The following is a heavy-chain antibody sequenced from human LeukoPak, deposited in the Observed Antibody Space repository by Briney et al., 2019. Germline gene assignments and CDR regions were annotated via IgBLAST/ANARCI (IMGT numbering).Heavy chain of an antibody. CDR2: IIPIFGTA. D-gene: IGHD6-13*01. CDR1: GGTFSSYA. V-gene: IGHV1-69*13. J-gene: IGHJ4*02. Sequence: ASVKVSCKASGGTFSSYAISWARQAPGQGLEWMGGIIPIFGTANYAQKFQGRVTITADESTSTAYMELSSLRSEDTAVYSCARLIAAAAPFDYWGQGTLATVSS. CDR3: ARLIAAAAPFDY.